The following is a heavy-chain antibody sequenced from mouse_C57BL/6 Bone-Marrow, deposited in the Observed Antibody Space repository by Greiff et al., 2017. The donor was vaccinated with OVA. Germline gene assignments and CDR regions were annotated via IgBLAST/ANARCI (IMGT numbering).Heavy chain of an antibody. Sequence: EVMLVESGPELVKPGASVKISCKASGYSFTGYYMNWVKQSPEKSLEWIGEINPSTGGTTYNQKFKAKATLTVDKSSSTAYMQLKSLTSEDSAVYYCARGGMSPFAYWGQGTLVTVSA. CDR1: GYSFTGYY. CDR3: ARGGMSPFAY. V-gene: IGHV1-42*01. CDR2: INPSTGGT. D-gene: IGHD1-1*02. J-gene: IGHJ3*01.